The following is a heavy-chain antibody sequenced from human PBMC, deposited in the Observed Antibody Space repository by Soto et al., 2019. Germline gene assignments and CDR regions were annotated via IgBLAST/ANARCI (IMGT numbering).Heavy chain of an antibody. CDR1: GFTFSSYS. V-gene: IGHV3-48*02. J-gene: IGHJ5*02. CDR2: ISSSSSTI. CDR3: AREIPSRGAGWFDP. Sequence: EVPLVESGGGLVQPGGSLRLSCAASGFTFSSYSMNWVRQAPGKGLEWVSYISSSSSTIYYADSVKGRFTISRDNAKISLYLQMNSLRDEDTAVYYCAREIPSRGAGWFDPWGQGTLVTVSS. D-gene: IGHD3-10*01.